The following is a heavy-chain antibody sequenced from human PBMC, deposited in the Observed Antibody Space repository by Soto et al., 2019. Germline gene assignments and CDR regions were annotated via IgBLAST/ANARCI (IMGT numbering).Heavy chain of an antibody. CDR3: ARGNALYDY. D-gene: IGHD2-2*01. V-gene: IGHV3-48*03. J-gene: IGHJ4*02. CDR2: ISGSGSTI. CDR1: GFSLSGYE. Sequence: GGSLRLSCAASGFSLSGYEMNWVRQAPGRGLEWVSYISGSGSTIYYADSVKGRFTISRDDAKNSLYLQMNSLRAEDTAVYYCARGNALYDYWGQGILVTVSS.